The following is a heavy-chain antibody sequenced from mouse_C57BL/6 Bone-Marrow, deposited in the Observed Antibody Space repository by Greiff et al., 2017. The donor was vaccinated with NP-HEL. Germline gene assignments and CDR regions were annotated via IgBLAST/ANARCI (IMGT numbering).Heavy chain of an antibody. CDR1: GFTFSDYG. CDR3: ARPDYGSSPPWFAY. D-gene: IGHD1-1*01. CDR2: ISNLAYSI. J-gene: IGHJ3*01. V-gene: IGHV5-15*01. Sequence: DVMLVESGGGLVQPGGSLKLSCAASGFTFSDYGMAWVRQAPRKGPEWVAFISNLAYSIYYADTVTGRFTISRENAKNTLYLEMSSLRSEDTAMYYCARPDYGSSPPWFAYWGQGTLVTVSA.